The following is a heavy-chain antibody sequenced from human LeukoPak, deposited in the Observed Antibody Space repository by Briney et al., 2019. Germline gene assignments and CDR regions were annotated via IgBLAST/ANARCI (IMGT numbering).Heavy chain of an antibody. V-gene: IGHV3-23*01. CDR1: GFTVSSNY. CDR3: AKGYYYDISGYYNVDY. Sequence: PGGSLRLSCAASGFTVSSNYMSWVRQAPGKGLEWVSAISGGGSRTYYADSVKGRFTIARDNSKNTLSLQMNSLRAEDTAVYYCAKGYYYDISGYYNVDYWGQGTLVTVSS. CDR2: ISGGGSRT. J-gene: IGHJ4*02. D-gene: IGHD3-22*01.